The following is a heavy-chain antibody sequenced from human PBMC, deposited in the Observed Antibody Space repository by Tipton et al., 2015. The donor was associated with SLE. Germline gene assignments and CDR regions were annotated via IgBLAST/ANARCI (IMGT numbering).Heavy chain of an antibody. CDR2: IYLSGST. J-gene: IGHJ1*01. CDR1: GGSIRGYY. CDR3: AASGFRYTGYTQH. D-gene: IGHD5-18*01. V-gene: IGHV4-4*09. Sequence: TLSLTCTVSGGSIRGYYWTWIRQPPGKGLEWIGNIYLSGSTDYNPSLKTRVTILMDMSKNQFSLRLSSVTAADTAVYYCAASGFRYTGYTQHLGQGTLVSVSS.